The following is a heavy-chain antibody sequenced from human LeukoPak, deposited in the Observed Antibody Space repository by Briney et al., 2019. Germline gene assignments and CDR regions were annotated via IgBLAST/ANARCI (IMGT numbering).Heavy chain of an antibody. CDR1: GGTFSSYA. CDR2: IIPILGIA. J-gene: IGHJ4*02. V-gene: IGHV1-69*04. D-gene: IGHD2-15*01. CDR3: ATTYCSGGSCYSYGDYVRSYFDY. Sequence: ASVTVSCKASGGTFSSYAISWVRQAPGQGLEWMGRIIPILGIANYAQKFQGRVTITADKSTSTAYMELSSLRSEDTAVYYCATTYCSGGSCYSYGDYVRSYFDYWGQGTLVTVSS.